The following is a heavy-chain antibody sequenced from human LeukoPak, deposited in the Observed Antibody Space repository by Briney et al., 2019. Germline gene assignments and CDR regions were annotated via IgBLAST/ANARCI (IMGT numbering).Heavy chain of an antibody. CDR1: GGSISSHY. CDR3: ARLSYDSSGYFESSFDY. V-gene: IGHV4-59*08. J-gene: IGHJ4*02. D-gene: IGHD3-22*01. CDR2: IYYSGST. Sequence: SETLSLTCTVSGGSISSHYWSWIRQPPGKGLEWIGYIYYSGSTNYNPSLKSRVTISVDTSKNQFSLKLSSVTAADTAVYYCARLSYDSSGYFESSFDYWGQGTLVTVSS.